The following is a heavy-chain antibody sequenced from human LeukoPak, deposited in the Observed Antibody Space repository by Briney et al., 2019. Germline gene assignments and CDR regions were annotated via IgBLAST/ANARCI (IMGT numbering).Heavy chain of an antibody. CDR1: GGSISSSSYY. D-gene: IGHD3-9*01. CDR2: IYYSGST. Sequence: SETLSLTCTVSGGSISSSSYYWGWIRQPPGKGLEWIGSIYYSGSTYYNPSLKSRVTISVDTSKNQFSLKLSSVTAADTAVYYCARTYYDILTGPVNAFDIWGQGTMVTVSS. CDR3: ARTYYDILTGPVNAFDI. J-gene: IGHJ3*02. V-gene: IGHV4-39*07.